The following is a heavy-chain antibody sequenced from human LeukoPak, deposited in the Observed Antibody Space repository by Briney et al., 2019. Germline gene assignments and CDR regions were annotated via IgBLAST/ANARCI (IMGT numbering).Heavy chain of an antibody. D-gene: IGHD2-2*01. CDR3: ARVLPNIVVVPAAIGYFDY. V-gene: IGHV1-18*01. CDR2: ISAYNGNT. CDR1: GYTFTSYG. Sequence: ASVKVSCKASGYTFTSYGISWVRQAPGQGLEWMGWISAYNGNTNYAQKLQGRVTMTTDTSTSTAYMELWSLRSDDTAVYYCARVLPNIVVVPAAIGYFDYWGQGTLVTVSS. J-gene: IGHJ4*02.